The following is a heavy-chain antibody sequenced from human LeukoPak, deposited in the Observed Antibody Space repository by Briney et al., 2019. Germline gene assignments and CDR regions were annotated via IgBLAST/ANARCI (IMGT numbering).Heavy chain of an antibody. CDR2: ISNTGNTI. J-gene: IGHJ5*02. CDR3: ARAGSGRSPDWFDP. CDR1: GFTFSSYE. V-gene: IGHV3-48*03. Sequence: PGGSLRLSCAASGFTFSSYEMNWVRQAPGKGLEWVSYISNTGNTIYYTDSVMGRFTISRDNAKSSLYLQMNSLRAEDTAVYYCARAGSGRSPDWFDPWGQGTLVTVSS. D-gene: IGHD1-26*01.